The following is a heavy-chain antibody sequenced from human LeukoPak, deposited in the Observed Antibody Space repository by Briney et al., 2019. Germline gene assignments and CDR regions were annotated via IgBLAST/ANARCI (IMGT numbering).Heavy chain of an antibody. V-gene: IGHV3-30-3*01. CDR1: GFPFTNYA. CDR2: ISYDGSNK. D-gene: IGHD3-10*01. Sequence: GTSLRLSCAASGFPFTNYAMHWVRQAPGKGLEWVALISYDGSNKYYADSVKGRFTISRDNSKNTLYLQMNSLRAEDTAVYYCARAGDYGSGSFRWRHFDYWGQGTLVTVSS. CDR3: ARAGDYGSGSFRWRHFDY. J-gene: IGHJ4*02.